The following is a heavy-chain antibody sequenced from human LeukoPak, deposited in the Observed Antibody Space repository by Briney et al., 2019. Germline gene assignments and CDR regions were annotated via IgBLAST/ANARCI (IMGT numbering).Heavy chain of an antibody. CDR2: ISSSGSTI. CDR3: ARDGLPHFDY. CDR1: GLTFSSYA. Sequence: PGGSLRLSCAASGLTFSSYAMSWVRQAPGKGLEWVSYISSSGSTIYYADSVKGRFTISRDNAKNSLYLQMNSLRAEDTAVYYCARDGLPHFDYWGQGTLVTVSS. J-gene: IGHJ4*02. V-gene: IGHV3-48*03. D-gene: IGHD5-12*01.